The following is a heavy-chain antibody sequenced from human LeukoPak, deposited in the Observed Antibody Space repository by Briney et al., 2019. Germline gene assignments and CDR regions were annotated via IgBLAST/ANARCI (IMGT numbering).Heavy chain of an antibody. Sequence: AGGSLRLSCAASGVIFNNFAFHWVRQAPGKGLEWVAAVSHGGINKYYADSVRGRLTISRDNSKNTVYLQMNSLRDVDTAVYYCARAGRADGDYHYFDYWGQGTLVAVSS. CDR3: ARAGRADGDYHYFDY. V-gene: IGHV3-30*14. D-gene: IGHD4-17*01. CDR1: GVIFNNFA. J-gene: IGHJ4*02. CDR2: VSHGGINK.